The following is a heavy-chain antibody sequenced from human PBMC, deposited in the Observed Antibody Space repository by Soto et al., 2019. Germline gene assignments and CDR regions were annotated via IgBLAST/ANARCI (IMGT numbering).Heavy chain of an antibody. CDR2: IYYSGST. CDR3: ARRYGGTFDY. J-gene: IGHJ4*02. CDR1: GGSISSYY. Sequence: QVQLQESGPGLVKPSETLSLTCTVSGGSISSYYWSWIRQPPGKGLEWIGYIYYSGSTNYNPSLKSPVTRSVDTSQNPFSLKLSSVTAADTAVYYCARRYGGTFDYWGQGTLVTVSS. V-gene: IGHV4-59*08. D-gene: IGHD2-15*01.